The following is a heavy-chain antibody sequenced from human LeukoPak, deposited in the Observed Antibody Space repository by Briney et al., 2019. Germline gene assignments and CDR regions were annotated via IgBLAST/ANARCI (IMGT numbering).Heavy chain of an antibody. Sequence: ASVKVSCRASGYTFTSYDINWVRQATGQGLEWMGWMNPNSGNTGYAQKFQGRVTITRNTSISTAYMELSSLRSEDTAVYYCARGRRGKYYFDYWGQGTLVTVSS. CDR3: ARGRRGKYYFDY. J-gene: IGHJ4*02. V-gene: IGHV1-8*03. CDR2: MNPNSGNT. CDR1: GYTFTSYD.